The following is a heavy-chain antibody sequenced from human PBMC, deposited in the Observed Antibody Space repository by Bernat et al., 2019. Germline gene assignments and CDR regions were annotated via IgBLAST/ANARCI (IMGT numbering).Heavy chain of an antibody. D-gene: IGHD3-3*01. CDR1: GFTFGDYA. Sequence: EVQLVESGGGLVQPGRSLRLSCTASGFTFGDYAMSWVRQAPGKGLEWVGFIRSKAYGGTTEYAASVKGRFTISRDDSKSIAYLQMNSLKTEDTAVYYCTSSITIFGVAYYYYMDVWGKGTTVTVSS. CDR3: TSSITIFGVAYYYYMDV. V-gene: IGHV3-49*04. CDR2: IRSKAYGGTT. J-gene: IGHJ6*03.